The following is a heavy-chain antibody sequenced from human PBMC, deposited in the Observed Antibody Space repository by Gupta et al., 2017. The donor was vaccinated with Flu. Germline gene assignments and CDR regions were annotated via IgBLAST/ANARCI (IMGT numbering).Heavy chain of an antibody. J-gene: IGHJ2*01. V-gene: IGHV4-39*01. CDR2: IYYSGGT. CDR3: ARHYYGVNPYNYWFFDL. CDR1: GGSISSNNHY. Sequence: QLQLQESGPGLVKPSETLSLTCAVSGGSISSNNHYWGWIRQPPGRGLEWIGSIYYSGGTYYNPSLKNRVAISVDTSKNQFSLKLNSVTAADTAVYYCARHYYGVNPYNYWFFDLWGRGTLVTVSS. D-gene: IGHD4-23*01.